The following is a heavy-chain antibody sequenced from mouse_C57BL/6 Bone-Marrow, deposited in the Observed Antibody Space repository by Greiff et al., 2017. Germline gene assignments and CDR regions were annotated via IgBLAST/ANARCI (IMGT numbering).Heavy chain of an antibody. D-gene: IGHD2-4*01. J-gene: IGHJ4*01. Sequence: QVTLKECGPGILQPSQTLSLTCPFSGFSLSTFGMGVGWIRQPSGKGLEWLAHIWWDDDKYYNPALKSRLTISKDTSKNQVFLKIANVDTADTATYYCARYDYDAYYYAMDYWGQGTSVTVSS. CDR2: IWWDDDK. V-gene: IGHV8-8*01. CDR3: ARYDYDAYYYAMDY. CDR1: GFSLSTFGMG.